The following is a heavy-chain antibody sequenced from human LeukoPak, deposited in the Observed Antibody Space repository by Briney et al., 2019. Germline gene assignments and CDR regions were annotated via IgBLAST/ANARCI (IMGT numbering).Heavy chain of an antibody. CDR3: AKDREWLGQYYFDY. D-gene: IGHD6-19*01. CDR2: ISSDSAYI. CDR1: GFTFSTYT. V-gene: IGHV3-21*04. J-gene: IGHJ4*02. Sequence: GGSLRLSCAASGFTFSTYTMNWVRQAPGKGLEWVSSISSDSAYIFYADSVKGRFTISRDNAKNSLYLQMNSLRAEDTAVYYCAKDREWLGQYYFDYWGQGTLVTVSS.